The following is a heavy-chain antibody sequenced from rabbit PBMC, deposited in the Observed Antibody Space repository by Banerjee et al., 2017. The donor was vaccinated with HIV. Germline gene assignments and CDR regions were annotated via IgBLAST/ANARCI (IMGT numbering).Heavy chain of an antibody. D-gene: IGHD7-1*01. J-gene: IGHJ3*01. V-gene: IGHV1S43*01. CDR2: IWTTSGGT. CDR1: GFSFSSSYW. CDR3: ARDPYVIDSTWYGSL. Sequence: QSLEESGGDLVKPGASLTLTCTASGFSFSSSYWICWVRQAPGKGLEWIACIWTTSGGTWYASWLNGRFTISRSTSLNTVTLQMTSLTAADTATYFCARDPYVIDSTWYGSLWGQGTLVTDS.